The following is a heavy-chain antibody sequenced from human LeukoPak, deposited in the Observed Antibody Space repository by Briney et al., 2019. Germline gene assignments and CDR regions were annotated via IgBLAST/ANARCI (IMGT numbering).Heavy chain of an antibody. J-gene: IGHJ4*02. CDR3: ARDRGRGNSGYSDF. D-gene: IGHD3-22*01. Sequence: GGSLRLSCVASGFTFTTYGLHWVRQAPGKGLEWVAVIWSDGSNEYYADSVKGRFTVSRDNSKKTLFLQMNSLRAEDTAVYYCARDRGRGNSGYSDFWGQGALVTVSS. V-gene: IGHV3-33*01. CDR1: GFTFTTYG. CDR2: IWSDGSNE.